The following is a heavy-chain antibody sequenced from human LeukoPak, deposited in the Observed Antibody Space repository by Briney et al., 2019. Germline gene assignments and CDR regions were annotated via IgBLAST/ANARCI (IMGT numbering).Heavy chain of an antibody. D-gene: IGHD6-19*01. J-gene: IGHJ5*02. CDR1: GRSFSECNW. Sequence: PVPRWLTHAVEGRSFSECNWRWSPHHQKKKGLEWIGEIYHSGSTNYNPSLKSRVTISVDKSKNQFSLKLSSVTAADTAVYYCAREIDSSGWYVRWFDPWGQGTLVTVSS. CDR2: IYHSGST. V-gene: IGHV4-4*03. CDR3: AREIDSSGWYVRWFDP.